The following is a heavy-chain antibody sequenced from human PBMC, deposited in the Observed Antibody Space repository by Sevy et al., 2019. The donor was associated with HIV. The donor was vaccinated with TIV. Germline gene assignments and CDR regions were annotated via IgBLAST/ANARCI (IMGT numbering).Heavy chain of an antibody. V-gene: IGHV3-74*01. Sequence: GGSLRLSCVASGFTFSRKWMHWVRQAPGKGLVWVSQIESNGKTTYADSVRGRFTISRDNAKNTLYRQMNSLRAEDTAQYHCATGGSGGSFYDYWGQGTPVTVSS. CDR1: GFTFSRKW. J-gene: IGHJ4*02. CDR2: IESNGKT. CDR3: ATGGSGGSFYDY. D-gene: IGHD1-26*01.